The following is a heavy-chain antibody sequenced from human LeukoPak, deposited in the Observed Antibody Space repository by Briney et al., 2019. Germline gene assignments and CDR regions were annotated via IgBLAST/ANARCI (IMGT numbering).Heavy chain of an antibody. J-gene: IGHJ4*02. D-gene: IGHD4-17*01. CDR2: ISWNSGSI. CDR1: GFTFDDYA. Sequence: PGGSLRLSCAASGFTFDDYAMHWVRQAPGKGLEWVSGISWNSGSIGYADSVKGRFTISRDNAKNSLYLQMNSLRAEDTAVYYCAKETYTVDEEGYFDYWGQGTLVTVSS. CDR3: AKETYTVDEEGYFDY. V-gene: IGHV3-9*01.